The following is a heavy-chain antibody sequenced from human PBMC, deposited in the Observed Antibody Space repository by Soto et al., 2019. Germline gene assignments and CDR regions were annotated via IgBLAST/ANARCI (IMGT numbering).Heavy chain of an antibody. J-gene: IGHJ4*02. V-gene: IGHV2-5*02. D-gene: IGHD6-6*01. CDR3: AHSPYSSSSYYFDY. Sequence: QITLKESGPTLVKPTQTLTLTCTFSGFSLSTSGVGVGWIRQPPGKALEWLALIYWDDDKRDSPFLKSRLTNIKXTXKNQVVLTMTNMDPVDTATYYCAHSPYSSSSYYFDYWGQGTLVTVSS. CDR1: GFSLSTSGVG. CDR2: IYWDDDK.